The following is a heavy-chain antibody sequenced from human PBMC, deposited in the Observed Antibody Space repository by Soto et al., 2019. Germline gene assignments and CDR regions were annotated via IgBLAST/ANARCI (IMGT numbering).Heavy chain of an antibody. CDR2: VSTSGTIK. D-gene: IGHD3-10*01. J-gene: IGHJ6*02. CDR3: ASLLTTVNYNAKYGMDV. V-gene: IGHV3-48*03. Sequence: GVLRLSCTASGFIFSSYEMNWVRQAPGKGLEWLSYVSTSGTIKNYADSVKGRFTISRDNAKNSLYLQMHSLRAEDTAVYYCASLLTTVNYNAKYGMDVWGQGTPVTVSS. CDR1: GFIFSSYE.